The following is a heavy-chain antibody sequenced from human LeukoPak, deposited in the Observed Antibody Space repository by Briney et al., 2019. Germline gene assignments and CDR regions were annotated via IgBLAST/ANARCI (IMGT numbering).Heavy chain of an antibody. Sequence: GGSLRLSCAVSGFTFSSYWMHWVRQAPGKGLMWVSRIDGDGSRINYADSVKGRFTISRDNGKNTLFLQMNSLRAEDAAVYYCVRGNDYGGPHYWGQGTLVTVSS. CDR3: VRGNDYGGPHY. CDR1: GFTFSSYW. CDR2: IDGDGSRI. V-gene: IGHV3-74*01. J-gene: IGHJ4*02. D-gene: IGHD4-23*01.